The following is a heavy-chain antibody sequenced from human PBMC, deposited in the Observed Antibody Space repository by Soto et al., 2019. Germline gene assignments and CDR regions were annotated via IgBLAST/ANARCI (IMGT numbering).Heavy chain of an antibody. V-gene: IGHV4-34*01. CDR3: ARGEGDDYDILTGYYGRENWFDP. J-gene: IGHJ5*02. CDR2: INHSGST. Sequence: SETLSLTCAVYGGSFSGYYWSWIRQPPGKGLEWIGEINHSGSTNYNPSLKSRVTISVDTSKNQFSLKLSSVTAADTAVYYCARGEGDDYDILTGYYGRENWFDPWGQGTLVTVSS. D-gene: IGHD3-9*01. CDR1: GGSFSGYY.